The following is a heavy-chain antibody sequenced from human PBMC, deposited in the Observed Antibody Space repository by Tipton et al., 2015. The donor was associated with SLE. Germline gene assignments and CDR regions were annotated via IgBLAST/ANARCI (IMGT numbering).Heavy chain of an antibody. CDR2: INHSGST. J-gene: IGHJ4*02. D-gene: IGHD5-12*01. CDR1: GGSFSGYY. V-gene: IGHV4-34*01. CDR3: ARERGWLPFDY. Sequence: TLSLTCAVYGGSFSGYYWSWIRQPPGKGLEWIGEINHSGSTNYNPSLKSRVTISVDTSKNQFSLKLSSVTAADTAVYYCARERGWLPFDYWGQGTLVTVSS.